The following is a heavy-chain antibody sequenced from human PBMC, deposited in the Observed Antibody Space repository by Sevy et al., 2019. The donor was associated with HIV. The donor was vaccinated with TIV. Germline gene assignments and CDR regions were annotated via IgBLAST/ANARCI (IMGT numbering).Heavy chain of an antibody. Sequence: GALRLSCAASGFTFSNAWMSWVRQAPGKGLEWVGRIKSKTDGGTTDYAAPVKGRFTISRDDSKNTLYLQMNSLKTEDTAVYYCTTDPSMATISNRNFDYWGQGTLVTVSS. D-gene: IGHD5-12*01. CDR2: IKSKTDGGTT. J-gene: IGHJ4*02. CDR1: GFTFSNAW. CDR3: TTDPSMATISNRNFDY. V-gene: IGHV3-15*01.